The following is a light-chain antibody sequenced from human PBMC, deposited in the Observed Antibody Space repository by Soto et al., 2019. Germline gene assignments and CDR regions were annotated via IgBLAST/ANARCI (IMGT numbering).Light chain of an antibody. Sequence: DIQMTQSPSTLSAFVGDRVTITCRASQTISTSLAWYQQKPGKAPNLLIYKASSLESGVPSRFSGSGSGTEFTLTISSLQPDDFATYYCQQYSPYQATFGQGTKVDIK. CDR1: QTISTS. V-gene: IGKV1-5*03. CDR2: KAS. J-gene: IGKJ1*01. CDR3: QQYSPYQAT.